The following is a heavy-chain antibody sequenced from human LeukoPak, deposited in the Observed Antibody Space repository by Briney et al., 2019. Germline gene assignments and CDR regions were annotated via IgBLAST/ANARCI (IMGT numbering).Heavy chain of an antibody. J-gene: IGHJ4*02. CDR3: ARVHYDILTGYYAYYFDY. Sequence: ASVKVSCKASGYTFTSYDINWVRQATGQGLEWMGWMNPNSGNTGYAQKFQGRVTITRNTSISTAYMELSSLRSEDTAVYYCARVHYDILTGYYAYYFDYWGQGTLVTVSS. CDR2: MNPNSGNT. V-gene: IGHV1-8*03. CDR1: GYTFTSYD. D-gene: IGHD3-9*01.